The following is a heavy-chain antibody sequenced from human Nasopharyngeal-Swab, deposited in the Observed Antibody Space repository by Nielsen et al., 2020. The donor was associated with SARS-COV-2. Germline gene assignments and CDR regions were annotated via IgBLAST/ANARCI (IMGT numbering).Heavy chain of an antibody. CDR1: GSTFSSYG. CDR3: ARDGPGYSGYEGGEYFDY. Sequence: GGSLRLSCAASGSTFSSYGMHWVRQAPGKGLEWVAVIWYDGSNKYYADSVKGRFTISRDNSKNTLYLQMNSLRAEDTAVYYCARDGPGYSGYEGGEYFDYWGQGTLVTVSS. D-gene: IGHD5-12*01. V-gene: IGHV3-33*01. J-gene: IGHJ4*02. CDR2: IWYDGSNK.